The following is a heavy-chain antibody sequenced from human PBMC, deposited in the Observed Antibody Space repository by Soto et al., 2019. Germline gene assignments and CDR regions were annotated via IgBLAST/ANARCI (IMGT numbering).Heavy chain of an antibody. J-gene: IGHJ4*02. Sequence: SETLSLTCTVSGGSISSGDYYWSWIRQPPGKGLEWIGYIYYSGSTYYNPSLKSRVTISVDTSKNQFSLKLSSVTAADTAVYYCASSTAMVKIDYWGQGTLVTVSS. V-gene: IGHV4-30-4*01. CDR3: ASSTAMVKIDY. CDR1: GGSISSGDYY. CDR2: IYYSGST. D-gene: IGHD5-18*01.